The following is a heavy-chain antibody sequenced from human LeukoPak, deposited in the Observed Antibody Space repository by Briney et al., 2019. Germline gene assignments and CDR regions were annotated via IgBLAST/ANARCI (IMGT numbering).Heavy chain of an antibody. CDR2: IYYSGSS. CDR1: GGSINNGGYY. V-gene: IGHV4-31*03. J-gene: IGHJ4*02. CDR3: ASGGLEPILGKYYFDY. D-gene: IGHD1-1*01. Sequence: PSETLSLTCTVSGGSINNGGYYWSWIRQHPGKGLEWIGYIYYSGSSYYNPSLRSRVTISVDTSKNHFSLKLSSVTAADTAVYYCASGGLEPILGKYYFDYWGQGTLVTVSS.